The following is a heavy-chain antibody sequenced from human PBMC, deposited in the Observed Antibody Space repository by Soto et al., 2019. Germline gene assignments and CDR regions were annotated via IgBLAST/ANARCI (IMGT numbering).Heavy chain of an antibody. V-gene: IGHV3-23*01. Sequence: EVHLLESGGGLVQPGESLRLSCGASGFTFSSCVMSWVRQAPGKGLEWVSCITDSGTGTYYADSVKGRFTISRDNSKNTMYLQMNNLRAEGTGVYYCAKGLIKGRLYAADWGQGTLVTVSS. CDR2: ITDSGTGT. CDR3: AKGLIKGRLYAAD. D-gene: IGHD2-8*01. J-gene: IGHJ4*02. CDR1: GFTFSSCV.